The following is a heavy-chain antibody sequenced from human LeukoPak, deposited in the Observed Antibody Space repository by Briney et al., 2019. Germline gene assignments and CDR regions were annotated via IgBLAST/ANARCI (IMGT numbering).Heavy chain of an antibody. J-gene: IGHJ4*02. CDR1: GFTFSDYY. CDR3: AYSSNWDTAFDY. Sequence: GGSLRLSCAASGFTFSDYYMSWIRQAPGKGLEWVSLISGSGTDTYYADSVMGLFTISRDNSKNTLYLQMSSLRAEDTAVYYCAYSSNWDTAFDYWGQGTLVTVSS. V-gene: IGHV3-23*01. CDR2: ISGSGTDT. D-gene: IGHD6-13*01.